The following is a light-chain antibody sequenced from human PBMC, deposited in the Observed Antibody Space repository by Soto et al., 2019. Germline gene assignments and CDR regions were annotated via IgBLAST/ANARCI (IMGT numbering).Light chain of an antibody. Sequence: QSASVSGSPGQSITISCTGTSSDVGSYNYVSWYQHHPGKAPKLMIYDVNNRPSGVSNRFSGSKSGNTASLTISGLQAEDEADYYCSSYTSISTLVFGGGTKLTVL. V-gene: IGLV2-14*03. CDR3: SSYTSISTLV. J-gene: IGLJ3*02. CDR2: DVN. CDR1: SSDVGSYNY.